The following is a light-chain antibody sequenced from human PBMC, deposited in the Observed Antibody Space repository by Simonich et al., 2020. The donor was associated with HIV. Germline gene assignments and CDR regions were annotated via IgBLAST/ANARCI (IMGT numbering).Light chain of an antibody. Sequence: NFMLTQPRSVSESPGKTVTISCTRSSGNIASNYVQWYQQRPGSGPTTVIYEDNQSPSGVPDRFSGSIDSSSNSASLTISGLKTEDEADYYCQSYDSSNQGVFGGGTKLTVL. V-gene: IGLV6-57*03. J-gene: IGLJ3*02. CDR3: QSYDSSNQGV. CDR1: SGNIASNY. CDR2: EDN.